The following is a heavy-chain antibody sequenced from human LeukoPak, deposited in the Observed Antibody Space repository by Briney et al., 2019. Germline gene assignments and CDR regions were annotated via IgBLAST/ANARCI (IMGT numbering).Heavy chain of an antibody. D-gene: IGHD1-26*01. J-gene: IGHJ4*02. CDR3: AKGDGSYLPYYFDY. V-gene: IGHV3-9*01. CDR2: ISWNSGSI. Sequence: GGSLRLSCAASGFTFDDYAMHWVRQAPGKVLEWVSGISWNSGSIGYADSVKGRFTISRDNAKNSLYLQMNSLRAEDTALYYCAKGDGSYLPYYFDYWGQGTLVTVSS. CDR1: GFTFDDYA.